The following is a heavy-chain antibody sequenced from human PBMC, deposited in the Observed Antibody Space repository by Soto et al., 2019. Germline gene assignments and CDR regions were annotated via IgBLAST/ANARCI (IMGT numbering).Heavy chain of an antibody. Sequence: QVQLVESGGGVVQPGRSLRLSCAASGFTFSSYGMHWVRQAPGKGLEWVAVISYDGSNKYYADSVKGRFTISRDNSKNTLYLQMNSLRAEDTAVYYCAKEGKYFDILTGYRSYYGMDVWGKGTTVTVSS. J-gene: IGHJ6*04. CDR1: GFTFSSYG. CDR3: AKEGKYFDILTGYRSYYGMDV. D-gene: IGHD3-9*01. V-gene: IGHV3-30*18. CDR2: ISYDGSNK.